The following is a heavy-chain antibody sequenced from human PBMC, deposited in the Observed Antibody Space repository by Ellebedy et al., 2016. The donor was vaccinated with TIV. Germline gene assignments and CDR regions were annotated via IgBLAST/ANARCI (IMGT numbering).Heavy chain of an antibody. Sequence: SVKVSCXASGGTFSSYAISWVRQAPGQGLEWMGGIIPIFGTANYAQKFQGRVTITADESTSTAYMELSSLRSEDTAVYYCARGLLGGWYFDLWGRGTLVTVSS. CDR2: IIPIFGTA. CDR1: GGTFSSYA. D-gene: IGHD3-16*01. CDR3: ARGLLGGWYFDL. J-gene: IGHJ2*01. V-gene: IGHV1-69*13.